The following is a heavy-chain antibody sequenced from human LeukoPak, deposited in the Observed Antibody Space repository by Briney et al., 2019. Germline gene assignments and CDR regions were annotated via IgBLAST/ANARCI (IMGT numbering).Heavy chain of an antibody. CDR2: IKEDGGDK. CDR1: GFPFSAYW. V-gene: IGHV3-7*01. Sequence: GGSLRLSCAASGFPFSAYWMRWVRQAPGKGPEWVASIKEDGGDKFYVDSVKGRFTVSRDNAKTSLYLQMNNLRAEDMGVYYCTRRAMRGHPDYWGQGILVTVSS. J-gene: IGHJ4*02. CDR3: TRRAMRGHPDY.